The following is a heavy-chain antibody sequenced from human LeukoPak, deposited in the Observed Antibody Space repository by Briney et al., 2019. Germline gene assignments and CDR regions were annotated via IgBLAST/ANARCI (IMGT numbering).Heavy chain of an antibody. J-gene: IGHJ4*02. D-gene: IGHD2-21*01. CDR1: GLAFSDSY. V-gene: IGHV3-11*06. CDR3: ARVVGDTGYYFDP. CDR2: ISIGSSHI. Sequence: GGSLRLSRAASGLAFSDSYMTWIRQAPGKGLECVSYISIGSSHIKYADSVKGRFTISRDDARNSLYLQMNSLRAEDTAVYYCARVVGDTGYYFDPWGQGTLVTVSS.